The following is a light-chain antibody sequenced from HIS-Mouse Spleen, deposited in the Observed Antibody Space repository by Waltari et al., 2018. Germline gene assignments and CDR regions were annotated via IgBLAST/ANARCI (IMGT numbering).Light chain of an antibody. CDR1: IGINVGTYR. V-gene: IGLV5-45*03. CDR3: MIWHSSAWV. Sequence: QAVLTQPSSLSASPGASASLTCPLRIGINVGTYRIYWYQPQPGSPPQYLLRYKSDSDKQQGSGVPSRFSGSKDASANAGILLISGLQSEDEADYYCMIWHSSAWVFGGGTKLTVL. CDR2: YKSDSDK. J-gene: IGLJ3*02.